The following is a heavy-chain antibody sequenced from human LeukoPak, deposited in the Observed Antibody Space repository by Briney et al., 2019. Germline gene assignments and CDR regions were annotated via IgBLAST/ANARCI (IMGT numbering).Heavy chain of an antibody. Sequence: SETLSLTCAVSGGSISSSNWWSWVRQPPGKGLEWIGEIYHSGSTNYNPSLKSRVTISVDKSKNQIYLKVRSVTAADTAVYYCARDYYDSSGYYGYWGQGTLVTVSS. CDR1: GGSISSSNW. V-gene: IGHV4-4*02. CDR2: IYHSGST. CDR3: ARDYYDSSGYYGY. D-gene: IGHD3-22*01. J-gene: IGHJ4*02.